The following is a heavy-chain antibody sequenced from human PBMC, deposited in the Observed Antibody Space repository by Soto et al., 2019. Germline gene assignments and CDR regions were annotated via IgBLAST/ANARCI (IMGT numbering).Heavy chain of an antibody. CDR2: ISWSSGSI. V-gene: IGHV3-9*01. CDR1: GFTFDDYA. Sequence: PGGSLRLSCAASGFTFDDYAMHWARQAPGKGLEWVSGISWSSGSIGYADSVKGRFTISRDNAKNSLYLQMNSLRAEDTALYYCAKDYYFYYYYGMDVWGQGTTVTVSS. D-gene: IGHD1-26*01. J-gene: IGHJ6*02. CDR3: AKDYYFYYYYGMDV.